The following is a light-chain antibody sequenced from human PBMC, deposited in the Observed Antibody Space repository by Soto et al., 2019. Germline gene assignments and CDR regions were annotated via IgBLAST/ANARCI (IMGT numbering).Light chain of an antibody. CDR2: DVS. CDR1: SSDVGGYNY. Sequence: QSALTQPASVSGSPGHSITISCTGTSSDVGGYNYVSWYQQHPGKAPKLMIYDVSNRPSGVSNRFSGSKSGNTASLTISGLQAEDEADYYCSSYTRSSTLEVFGTGTKLTVL. CDR3: SSYTRSSTLEV. V-gene: IGLV2-14*01. J-gene: IGLJ1*01.